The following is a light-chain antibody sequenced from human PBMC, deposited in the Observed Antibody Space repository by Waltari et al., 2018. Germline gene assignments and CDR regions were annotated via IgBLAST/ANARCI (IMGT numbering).Light chain of an antibody. V-gene: IGKV4-1*01. CDR1: QSVLYNSNNKNY. Sequence: DIVMTQSPDSLAVSLGERATINCKSSQSVLYNSNNKNYLAWYQQKPGQPPKLLIYWASTPESGVPDRFSGSGSGTDFTLTISSLQAEDVAVYYCQQYYSTPPTFGGGTKVEIK. CDR3: QQYYSTPPT. CDR2: WAS. J-gene: IGKJ4*01.